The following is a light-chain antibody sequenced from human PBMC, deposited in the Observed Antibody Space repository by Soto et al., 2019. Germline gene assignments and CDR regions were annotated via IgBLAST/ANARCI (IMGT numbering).Light chain of an antibody. V-gene: IGKV3-20*01. CDR1: QSVSSSY. J-gene: IGKJ4*01. Sequence: EIVLTPSPGTLSLSPGERATLSCRASQSVSSSYLAWYQQKPGQAPRLLIYGASSRATGIPDRFSGSGSGTDFTLTISRLEPEDFAVYYCQQYGSSPPELTFGGGTKVDI. CDR2: GAS. CDR3: QQYGSSPPELT.